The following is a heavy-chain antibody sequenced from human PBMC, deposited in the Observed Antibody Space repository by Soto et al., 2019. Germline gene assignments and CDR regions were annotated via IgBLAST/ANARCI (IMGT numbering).Heavy chain of an antibody. CDR2: ISAYNGNT. CDR1: ASTLPSYG. CDR3: ARDYPQRYTHDY. V-gene: IGHV1-18*04. J-gene: IGHJ4*02. Sequence: ASVKVYFKRSASTLPSYGVSWVRQAPGQGLEWMGWISAYNGNTNYAQKLQGRVTMTTDTSTSTAYMELRSLRSDDTAVYYCARDYPQRYTHDYWGQGTMVTV. D-gene: IGHD5-18*01.